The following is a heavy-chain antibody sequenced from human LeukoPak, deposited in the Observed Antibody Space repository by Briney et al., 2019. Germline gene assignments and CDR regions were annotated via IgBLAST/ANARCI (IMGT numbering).Heavy chain of an antibody. CDR1: GFTFSSYE. CDR3: ARDAPRYGDYVTPLQNFDY. J-gene: IGHJ4*02. Sequence: GGSLRLSCAASGFTFSSYEMKWVRQAPGKGLEWVSYISSSGSTIYYADSVKGRFTISRDNAKNSLYLQMNSLRAEDTAVYYCARDAPRYGDYVTPLQNFDYWGQGTLVTVSS. V-gene: IGHV3-48*03. D-gene: IGHD4-17*01. CDR2: ISSSGSTI.